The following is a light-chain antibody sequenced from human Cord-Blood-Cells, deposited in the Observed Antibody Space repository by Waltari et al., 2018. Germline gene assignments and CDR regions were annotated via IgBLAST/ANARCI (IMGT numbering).Light chain of an antibody. V-gene: IGLV2-11*01. CDR3: CSYAGSYTWV. CDR2: DVS. CDR1: SSDVGGYNY. Sequence: QSALTQPRSVSGSPGQSVTISCTGTSSDVGGYNYVSWYQQHPGKAPELMIYDVSKRPSGGPDRFSGSKSGNPASLTISGLQAEDEADYYCCSYAGSYTWVFGGGTKLTVL. J-gene: IGLJ3*02.